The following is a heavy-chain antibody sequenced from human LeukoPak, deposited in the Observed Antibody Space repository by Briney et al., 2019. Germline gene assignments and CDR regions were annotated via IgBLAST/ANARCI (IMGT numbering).Heavy chain of an antibody. J-gene: IGHJ5*02. CDR1: GFTLSTSW. V-gene: IGHV3-7*01. Sequence: GGSLRLSCVDSGFTLSTSWMTWVRQAPGKGLEWVANINPDGSVKNYEDSVKGRFTISRDNAKNSLYLQMNTLRVEDTAVYYCARVASPFGVVISNWFDPWGQGTLVTVPS. CDR2: INPDGSVK. CDR3: ARVASPFGVVISNWFDP. D-gene: IGHD3-3*01.